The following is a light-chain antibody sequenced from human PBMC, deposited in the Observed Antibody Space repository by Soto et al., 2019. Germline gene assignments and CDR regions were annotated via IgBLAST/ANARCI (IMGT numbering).Light chain of an antibody. V-gene: IGLV2-14*01. CDR3: CSYAGSSYYV. CDR2: EVT. CDR1: SSDIGGYNY. J-gene: IGLJ1*01. Sequence: QSALTQPASVSGSPGQSITVSCTGTSSDIGGYNYVSWYQQHPGKAPKLMVYEVTNRPSGVSDRFSGSKSGNTASLTISGLQADDEGYYYCCSYAGSSYYVFGSGTKVTVL.